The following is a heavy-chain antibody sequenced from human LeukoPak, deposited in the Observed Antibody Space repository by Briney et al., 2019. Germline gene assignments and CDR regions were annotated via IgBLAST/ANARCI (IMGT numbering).Heavy chain of an antibody. J-gene: IGHJ6*03. CDR2: IIPILGIA. D-gene: IGHD2-2*01. CDR1: GGSFSSYT. V-gene: IGHV1-69*02. CDR3: ASYCSSTSCYSRRGIDYYMDV. Sequence: SVKVSCKSSGGSFSSYTISLVRQAPGRGLDWMGRIIPILGIANYAQKFQGRVTITADKSTSTAYMELSSLRSEDTAVYYCASYCSSTSCYSRRGIDYYMDVWGKGTTVTVSS.